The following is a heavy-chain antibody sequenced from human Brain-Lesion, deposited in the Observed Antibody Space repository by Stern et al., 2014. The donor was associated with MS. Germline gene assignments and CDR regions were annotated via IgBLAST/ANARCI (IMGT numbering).Heavy chain of an antibody. CDR3: ARGERWFDS. J-gene: IGHJ5*01. D-gene: IGHD3-10*01. Sequence: EVKLVQSGGGLVQPGGSLRLSCAASGFTFSNYWMHWVRQAPGKGLVWVSRVNKDGRRTSYADSVKGLFTMSRDNAKNTLYLQMNSLRVEDTAIYYCARGERWFDSWGQGTLVTVSS. CDR1: GFTFSNYW. CDR2: VNKDGRRT. V-gene: IGHV3-74*02.